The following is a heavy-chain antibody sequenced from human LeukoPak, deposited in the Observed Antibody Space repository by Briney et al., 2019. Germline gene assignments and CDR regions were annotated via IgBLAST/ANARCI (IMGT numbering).Heavy chain of an antibody. CDR1: GGSISSSSYY. CDR3: ARRRIAAAGRPRWYFDL. D-gene: IGHD6-13*01. Sequence: SETLSLTCTVSGGSISSSSYYWGWIRQPPGKGLEWIGSIYYSGSTNYNPSLKSRVTISVDTSKNQFSLKLSSVTAADTAVYYCARRRIAAAGRPRWYFDLWGRGTLVTVSS. J-gene: IGHJ2*01. V-gene: IGHV4-39*01. CDR2: IYYSGST.